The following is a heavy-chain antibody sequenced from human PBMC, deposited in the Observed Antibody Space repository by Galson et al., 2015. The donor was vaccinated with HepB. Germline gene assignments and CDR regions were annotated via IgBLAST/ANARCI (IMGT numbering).Heavy chain of an antibody. D-gene: IGHD3-16*01. CDR3: AKDRAFYTANFDS. V-gene: IGHV3-23*01. CDR1: GFTFSSYA. Sequence: SLRLSCAASGFTFSSYAMSWVRQAPGKGLEWVSAISGSGGGTYYADSVKGRFSISRDNSKNTLYLQMNSLRGDDTAVYYCAKDRAFYTANFDSWGRGTLVSVSS. J-gene: IGHJ4*02. CDR2: ISGSGGGT.